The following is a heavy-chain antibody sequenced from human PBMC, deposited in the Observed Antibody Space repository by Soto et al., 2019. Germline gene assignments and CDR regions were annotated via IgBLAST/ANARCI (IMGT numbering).Heavy chain of an antibody. J-gene: IGHJ3*02. CDR3: ARDFIAVAGTGAFDI. V-gene: IGHV3-33*01. D-gene: IGHD6-19*01. CDR1: GFTFSSYG. CDR2: IWYDGSNK. Sequence: GGSLRLSCAASGFTFSSYGMHWVRQAPGKGLEWVAVIWYDGSNKYYADSVKGRFTISRDNSKNTLYLQMNSLRAEDTAVYYCARDFIAVAGTGAFDIWGQGTMVTVSS.